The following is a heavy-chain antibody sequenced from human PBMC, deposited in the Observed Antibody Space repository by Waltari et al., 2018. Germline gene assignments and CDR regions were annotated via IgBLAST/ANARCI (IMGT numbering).Heavy chain of an antibody. J-gene: IGHJ4*02. CDR1: GLPLSNLW. CDR3: TRDLSVLRD. V-gene: IGHV3-7*01. Sequence: EVQLVESGGGLVQPGWSLRLSCAASGLPLSNLWMTWVRQPLGRGLELVDNRKHDGIQTYYKDSVKGRFTVSRDNAKNALDLQMNSLRAEDTGVYYCTRDLSVLRDWGQGVLVTVSS. D-gene: IGHD3-16*01. CDR2: RKHDGIQT.